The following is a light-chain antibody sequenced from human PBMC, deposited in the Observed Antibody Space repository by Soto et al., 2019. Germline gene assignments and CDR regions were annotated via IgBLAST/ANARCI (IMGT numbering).Light chain of an antibody. J-gene: IGKJ1*01. CDR1: QSVSSN. Sequence: EIVMTQSPATLSVSPGDRATLSCRASQSVSSNLAWYQQKRGQGPRLLIYGASTRATGIPARFSGSGSGTEFILTISSLQSEDFAVYYCHQYNNWPLWTFGQGPKVEIK. V-gene: IGKV3-15*01. CDR3: HQYNNWPLWT. CDR2: GAS.